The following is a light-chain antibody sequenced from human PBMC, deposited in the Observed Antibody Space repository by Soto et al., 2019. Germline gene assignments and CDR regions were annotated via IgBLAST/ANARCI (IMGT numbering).Light chain of an antibody. Sequence: DIQMTQSPSSLSASIGDRVTITCRASQSIRTYLNWYQQKPGKAPKLLIYAASSLQSGVPSRFSGSGSGTDFTLTISSLQPEDFATYYCQQSYSLPTFGQGTRLEIK. V-gene: IGKV1-39*01. CDR1: QSIRTY. J-gene: IGKJ5*01. CDR2: AAS. CDR3: QQSYSLPT.